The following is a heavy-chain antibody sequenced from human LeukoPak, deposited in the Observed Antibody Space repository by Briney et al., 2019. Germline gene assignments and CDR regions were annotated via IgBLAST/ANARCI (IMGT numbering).Heavy chain of an antibody. J-gene: IGHJ4*02. CDR1: GFTFDDYG. Sequence: GGSLRLSCAASGFTFDDYGMSWARQAPGKGLEWVSGINWNGGSTGYADSVKGRFTISRDNAKNSLYLQMNSLRAEDTALYYCARAGGGGDLVRSFDYWGQGTLVTVSS. D-gene: IGHD2-21*02. V-gene: IGHV3-20*04. CDR2: INWNGGST. CDR3: ARAGGGGDLVRSFDY.